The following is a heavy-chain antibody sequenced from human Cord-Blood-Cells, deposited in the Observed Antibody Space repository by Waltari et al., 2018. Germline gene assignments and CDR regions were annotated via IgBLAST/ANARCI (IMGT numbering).Heavy chain of an antibody. V-gene: IGHV3-33*01. CDR1: GFTFSIYG. Sequence: QVQLVESGGGVVQPGRSLRLSCAASGFTFSIYGIHWVRQAPGKVLEWVAVIWYDGSNKYYADSVKGRFTISRDNSKNTLYLQMNSLRAEDTAVYYCARDFGWYFDLWGRGTLVTVSS. J-gene: IGHJ2*01. CDR3: ARDFGWYFDL. D-gene: IGHD3-3*01. CDR2: IWYDGSNK.